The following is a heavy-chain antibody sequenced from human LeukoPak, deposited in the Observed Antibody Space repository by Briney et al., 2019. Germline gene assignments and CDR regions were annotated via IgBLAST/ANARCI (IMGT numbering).Heavy chain of an antibody. J-gene: IGHJ6*04. CDR2: INPNSGGT. CDR3: ARDNREVRGGDCFDV. Sequence: ASVKVSCKASGYTFTGYYMHWVRQAPGQGLEWMGWINPNSGGTNYAQKFQGRVTMTRDTSISTAYMELSRLRSDDAAVYYCARDNREVRGGDCFDVWGKGTTVTVSS. D-gene: IGHD2-21*02. CDR1: GYTFTGYY. V-gene: IGHV1-2*02.